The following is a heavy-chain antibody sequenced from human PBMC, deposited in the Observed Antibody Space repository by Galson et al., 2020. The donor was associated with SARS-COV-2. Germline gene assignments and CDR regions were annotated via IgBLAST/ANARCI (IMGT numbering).Heavy chain of an antibody. CDR1: GFTFSSYA. D-gene: IGHD3-10*01. Sequence: GGSLRLSCAASGFTFSSYAMSWVRQAPWKGLEWVSSIIGGSTYYADSVKGRFTISRDNSKNTLYLQMNSLRAEDTAVYYCAKDVYASGNYYDYWGQGTLVTVSS. V-gene: IGHV3-23*01. CDR3: AKDVYASGNYYDY. CDR2: IIGGST. J-gene: IGHJ4*02.